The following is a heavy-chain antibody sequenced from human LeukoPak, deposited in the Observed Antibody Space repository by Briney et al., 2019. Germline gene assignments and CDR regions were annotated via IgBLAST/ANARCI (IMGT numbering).Heavy chain of an antibody. CDR3: AITVVENAFDI. J-gene: IGHJ3*02. V-gene: IGHV1-2*06. D-gene: IGHD4-23*01. Sequence: ASVKVSCKASGYTFTNYYIHWVRQAPGQGLEWMGRINPNNGGTNYAQKFRGSVTMARDTSISTAYMELSGLTSDDTAIYYCAITVVENAFDIWGQGTMVIVSS. CDR1: GYTFTNYY. CDR2: INPNNGGT.